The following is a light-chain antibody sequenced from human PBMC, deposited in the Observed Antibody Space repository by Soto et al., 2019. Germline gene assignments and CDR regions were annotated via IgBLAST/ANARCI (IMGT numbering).Light chain of an antibody. CDR2: AAS. CDR1: HNIRKY. J-gene: IGKJ5*01. V-gene: IGKV1-33*01. CDR3: QQYDNLTLI. Sequence: IQLTRSPFSLSASVGASATTTCQATHNIRKYLNWYQKKPGKAPNLLIYAASGLETGVPSRFSGSGSGTDFNLTISRLQSEDFATYYCQQYDNLTLIVGQGTRLDIK.